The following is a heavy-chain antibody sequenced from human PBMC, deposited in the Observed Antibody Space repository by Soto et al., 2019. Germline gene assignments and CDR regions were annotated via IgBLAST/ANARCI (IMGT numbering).Heavy chain of an antibody. J-gene: IGHJ6*02. D-gene: IGHD5-18*01. CDR1: GVTFSNAW. V-gene: IGHV3-15*01. Sequence: GGSLTLSCAASGVTFSNAWMSWVRHAPGKGLEWVCRIKSKTDGGTTDYAAPVKGRFTISSDDSKNTLYLQMNSPITEDKAVYYCTIDLQSGFEYSYGPCLCRATFSDYYFYGMDVWGQGTTVTVSS. CDR3: TIDLQSGFEYSYGPCLCRATFSDYYFYGMDV. CDR2: IKSKTDGGTT.